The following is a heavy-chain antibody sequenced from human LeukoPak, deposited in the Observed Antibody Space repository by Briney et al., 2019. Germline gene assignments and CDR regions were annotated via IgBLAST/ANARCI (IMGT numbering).Heavy chain of an antibody. J-gene: IGHJ4*02. CDR1: GFTFSSYS. CDR3: AKDGYCTSTRCYPNHFDS. Sequence: GGSLRLSCAASGFTFSSYSMNWVRQAPGKGLEWVSYISSSSTIYYADSVKGRFTISRDNSKNTLYLQMNSLRADDTAVYYCAKDGYCTSTRCYPNHFDSWGQGTLVTVSS. D-gene: IGHD2-2*03. CDR2: ISSSSTI. V-gene: IGHV3-48*01.